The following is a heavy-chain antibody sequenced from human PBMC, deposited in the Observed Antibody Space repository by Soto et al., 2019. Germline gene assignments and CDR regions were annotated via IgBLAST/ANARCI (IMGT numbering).Heavy chain of an antibody. J-gene: IGHJ6*02. V-gene: IGHV7-4-1*01. CDR2: INTNTGNP. CDR3: ARGAYYDFWSGDALYYGMDV. Sequence: QVQLVQSGSELKKPGASLKVSCKASGYTFTSYAMNWVRQAPGQGLEWMGWINTNTGNPTYAQGFTGRFVFSLDTSVSTAYLQLCSLKAEDTAVYYCARGAYYDFWSGDALYYGMDVWGQGTTVTVSS. CDR1: GYTFTSYA. D-gene: IGHD3-3*01.